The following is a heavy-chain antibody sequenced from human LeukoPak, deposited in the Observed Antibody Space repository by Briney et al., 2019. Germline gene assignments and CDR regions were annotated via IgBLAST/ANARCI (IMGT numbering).Heavy chain of an antibody. CDR1: GGSFSGYY. J-gene: IGHJ6*02. D-gene: IGHD6-13*01. Sequence: SETLSLTCAVYGGSFSGYYWSWIRQPPGKGLEWIGEISPSGNTNYNLSLESRVTISVDTSKNQFSLKLISVTAADTAVYYCARPGYSSSWLASYYYGMDVWGQGTTVTVSS. V-gene: IGHV4-34*01. CDR3: ARPGYSSSWLASYYYGMDV. CDR2: ISPSGNT.